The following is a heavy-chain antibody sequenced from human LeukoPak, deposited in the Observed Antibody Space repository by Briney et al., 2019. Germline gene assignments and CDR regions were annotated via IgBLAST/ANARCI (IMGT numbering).Heavy chain of an antibody. J-gene: IGHJ4*02. D-gene: IGHD3-9*01. CDR1: GGSISSYY. V-gene: IGHV4-59*08. CDR3: ARHSGDILTGYYRYFDY. Sequence: PSETLSLTCTVSGGSISSYYWSWIRQPPGKGLEWIGYIYYSGSTNYNPSLKSRVTISVDTSKNRFSLKLSSVTAADTAVYYCARHSGDILTGYYRYFDYWGQGTLVTVSS. CDR2: IYYSGST.